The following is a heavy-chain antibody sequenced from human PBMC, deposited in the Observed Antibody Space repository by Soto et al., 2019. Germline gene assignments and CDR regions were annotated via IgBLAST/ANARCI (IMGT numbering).Heavy chain of an antibody. V-gene: IGHV1-69*13. CDR1: GGTYSSYA. CDR3: AGVGGRYFSPYNWFDP. D-gene: IGHD3-16*01. J-gene: IGHJ5*02. CDR2: IIPIFGTA. Sequence: ASVKVSCKASGGTYSSYAISWVRQAPGQGLEWMGGIIPIFGTANYAQKFQGRVTITADESTSTAYMELSSLRSKDTAVYYYAGVGGRYFSPYNWFDPWGQGTLVTVSS.